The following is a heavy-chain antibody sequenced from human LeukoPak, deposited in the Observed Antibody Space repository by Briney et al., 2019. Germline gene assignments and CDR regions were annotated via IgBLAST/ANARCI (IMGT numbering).Heavy chain of an antibody. CDR3: AVYSGSYSELDY. Sequence: GASVKVSCKASGGSFSSYTISWVRQAPGQGLELMGRIIPILGIANYAQKFQGRVTITADKSTSTAYMELSSLRSEDTAVYYCAVYSGSYSELDYWGQGTLVTVSS. CDR1: GGSFSSYT. D-gene: IGHD1-26*01. CDR2: IIPILGIA. V-gene: IGHV1-69*02. J-gene: IGHJ4*02.